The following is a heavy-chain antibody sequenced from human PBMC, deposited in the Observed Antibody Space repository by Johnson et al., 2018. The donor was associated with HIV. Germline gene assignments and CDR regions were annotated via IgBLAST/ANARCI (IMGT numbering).Heavy chain of an antibody. J-gene: IGHJ3*02. V-gene: IGHV3-9*01. CDR3: AKDIEPTADAFDI. CDR2: ISWDSGRI. CDR1: GFTFDDYA. D-gene: IGHD1-14*01. Sequence: VQLVEFGGGLVQPGRSLRLSCAASGFTFDDYAMHWVRQAPGKGLEWVSGISWDSGRICYADSVKGRFTISRDNAKNSLYLQMNSLRAEDTALYYCAKDIEPTADAFDICGQGTMVTVSS.